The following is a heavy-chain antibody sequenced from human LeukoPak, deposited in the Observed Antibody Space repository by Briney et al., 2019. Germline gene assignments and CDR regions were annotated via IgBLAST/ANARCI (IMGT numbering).Heavy chain of an antibody. J-gene: IGHJ4*02. CDR3: ARAESQDSSGYYFSRTPSVYFDY. CDR2: IYYSGST. V-gene: IGHV4-59*01. CDR1: GGSISSYY. Sequence: PSETRSLTCTVSGGSISSYYWSWIRQPPGKGLEWIGYIYYSGSTNYNPSLKSRVTISVDTSKNQFSLKLSSVTAADTAVYYCARAESQDSSGYYFSRTPSVYFDYWGREPWSPSPQ. D-gene: IGHD3-22*01.